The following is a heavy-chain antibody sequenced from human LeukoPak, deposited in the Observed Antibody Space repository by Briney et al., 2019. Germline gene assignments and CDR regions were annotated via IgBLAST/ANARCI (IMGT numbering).Heavy chain of an antibody. V-gene: IGHV1-2*02. CDR2: INPNSGGT. CDR3: ARGEIVVVPAAPSMDV. Sequence: ASVKVSCKASGYSFTSYYMHWVRQAPGQGLEWMGWINPNSGGTNYAQKFQGRVTMTRDTSISTAYMELSRLRSDDTAVYYCARGEIVVVPAAPSMDVWGKGTTVTISS. CDR1: GYSFTSYY. J-gene: IGHJ6*03. D-gene: IGHD2-2*01.